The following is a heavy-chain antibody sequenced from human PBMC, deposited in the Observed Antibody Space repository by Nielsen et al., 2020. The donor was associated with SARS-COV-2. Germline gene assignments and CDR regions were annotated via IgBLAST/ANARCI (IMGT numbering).Heavy chain of an antibody. CDR3: AIPNSTYYDSSGYYPMDY. CDR2: IIPIFGPA. CDR1: GGTFSSYT. V-gene: IGHV1-69*13. Sequence: SVKVSCKASGGTFSSYTISWVRQAPGQGLEWMGGIIPIFGPANYAQKFQGRVTITADESTSTAYMELSSLRSEDTAVYYCAIPNSTYYDSSGYYPMDYWGQGTLVTVSS. J-gene: IGHJ4*02. D-gene: IGHD3-22*01.